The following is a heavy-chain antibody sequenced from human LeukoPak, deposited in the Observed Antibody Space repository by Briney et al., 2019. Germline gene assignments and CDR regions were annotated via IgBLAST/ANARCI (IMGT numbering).Heavy chain of an antibody. CDR1: GYSFTSYW. V-gene: IGHV5-51*01. CDR3: ARRIAVAGTEDYFDY. CDR2: IYPGDSDT. Sequence: GESLKISCKGSGYSFTSYWIGWERQMPGKGLEWMGIIYPGDSDTRYSPSFQGQVTISADKSISTAYLQWSSLKASDIAMYYCARRIAVAGTEDYFDYWGQGTLVTVSS. D-gene: IGHD6-19*01. J-gene: IGHJ4*02.